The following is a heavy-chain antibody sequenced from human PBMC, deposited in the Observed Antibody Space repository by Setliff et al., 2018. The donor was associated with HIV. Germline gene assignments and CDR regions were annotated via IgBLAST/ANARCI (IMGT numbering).Heavy chain of an antibody. J-gene: IGHJ5*02. CDR2: IYKAGNT. Sequence: GGSLRLSCAASGFTFNNYWMNWVRQVPGKGLEWVTLIYKAGNTYYADSVKGRFTISRDNSNNMLFLQMNSLRTEDTAVYYCARSGGDCSGISCYSLWFDPWGHGALVTVSS. V-gene: IGHV3-53*01. CDR1: GFTFNNYW. CDR3: ARSGGDCSGISCYSLWFDP. D-gene: IGHD2-15*01.